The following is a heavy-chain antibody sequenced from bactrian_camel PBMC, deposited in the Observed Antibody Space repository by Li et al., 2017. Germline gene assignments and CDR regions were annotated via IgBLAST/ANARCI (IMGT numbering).Heavy chain of an antibody. D-gene: IGHD5*01. V-gene: IGHV3S40*01. Sequence: VQLVESGGGLVQPGGSLRLSCARSGFSTMPFYMNWVREASGKGLEWVSTINSGGTFSNYPDSRKGRFTISRDNAKNTVYLQLNSLKVEDMAMYYCTRLFSSLASIGYWGQGTQVTVS. CDR3: TRLFSSLASIGY. CDR2: INSGGTFS. J-gene: IGHJ4*01. CDR1: GFSTMPFY.